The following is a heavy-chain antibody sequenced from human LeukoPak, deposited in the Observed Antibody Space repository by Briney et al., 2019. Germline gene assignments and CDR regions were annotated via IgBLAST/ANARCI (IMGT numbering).Heavy chain of an antibody. CDR2: IKQDGSEK. CDR1: GFTFSSYW. Sequence: PGGSLRLSCAASGFTFSSYWMSWVRQAPGKGLEWVANIKQDGSEKYYVDSVKGRFTISRDNAKNSLYLQMNSLRAEDTAVYYCARDLSGGNCSSTSCCKRFDYWGQGTLVTVSS. V-gene: IGHV3-7*01. J-gene: IGHJ4*02. D-gene: IGHD2-2*01. CDR3: ARDLSGGNCSSTSCCKRFDY.